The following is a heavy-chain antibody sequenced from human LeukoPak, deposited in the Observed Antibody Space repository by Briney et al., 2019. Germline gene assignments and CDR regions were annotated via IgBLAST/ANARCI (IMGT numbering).Heavy chain of an antibody. D-gene: IGHD4-17*01. J-gene: IGHJ6*03. CDR3: ARGPYDTVTTGLLNYYYYMDV. Sequence: SETLSLTCTVSGGSIRSTSYYWGWIRQPPGKGLEWIGSIYYSGSTYYNPSLKSRVTISVDTSKNQFSLKLSSVTAADTAVYYCARGPYDTVTTGLLNYYYYMDVWGKGTTVTVSS. CDR2: IYYSGST. CDR1: GGSIRSTSYY. V-gene: IGHV4-39*01.